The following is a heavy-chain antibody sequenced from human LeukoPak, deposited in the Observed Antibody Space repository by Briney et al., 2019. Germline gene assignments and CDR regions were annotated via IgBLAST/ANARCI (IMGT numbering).Heavy chain of an antibody. CDR2: INYSGST. D-gene: IGHD6-13*01. CDR1: GGFIRGYY. V-gene: IGHV4-59*01. CDR3: ASYSSSLEYFHP. Sequence: PSETLSLTCTVSGGFIRGYYWSWLRQPPGKGLEWIAYINYSGSTNYNPSLKSRVAMSVDTSKNQFSLRFSSVTAADTAVYYCASYSSSLEYFHPWGQGTLVTVSS. J-gene: IGHJ1*01.